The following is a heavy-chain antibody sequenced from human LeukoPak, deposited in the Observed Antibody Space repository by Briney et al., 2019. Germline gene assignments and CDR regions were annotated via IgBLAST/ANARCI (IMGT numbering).Heavy chain of an antibody. D-gene: IGHD1-26*01. V-gene: IGHV3-23*01. J-gene: IGHJ4*02. CDR2: ISGSGGST. CDR1: GFTFSSYA. Sequence: GGSLRVSCAASGFTFSSYAMSWVRQAPGNGLEWVSAISGSGGSTYYADSVKGRFTISRDNSKNTLYLQMNSLRAEDTAVYYCARDDGGRYYAVTDDYWGQGTLVTVSS. CDR3: ARDDGGRYYAVTDDY.